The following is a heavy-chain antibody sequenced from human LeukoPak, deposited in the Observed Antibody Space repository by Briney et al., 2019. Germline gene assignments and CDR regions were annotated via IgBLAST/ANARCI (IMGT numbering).Heavy chain of an antibody. J-gene: IGHJ4*02. CDR3: ARDARRDGYKTSDY. Sequence: GSLRLSCAVSGFTFSSFSMNWVRQAPGKGLEWVSSISSSSSYIYYADSVKGRFTISRDNAKNSLYLQMNSLRAEDTAVYYCARDARRDGYKTSDYWGQGTLVTVSS. D-gene: IGHD5-24*01. V-gene: IGHV3-21*01. CDR2: ISSSSSYI. CDR1: GFTFSSFS.